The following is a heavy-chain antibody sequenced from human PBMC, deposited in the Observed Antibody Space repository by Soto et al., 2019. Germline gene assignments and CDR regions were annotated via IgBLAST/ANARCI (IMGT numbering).Heavy chain of an antibody. CDR1: GGSISSYY. V-gene: IGHV4-59*01. J-gene: IGHJ6*02. D-gene: IGHD1-26*01. CDR2: IYYSGST. Sequence: QVQLQESGPGLVKPSETLSLTCTVSGGSISSYYWRWIRQPPGKGLEWIGYIYYSGSTNYNPSLRSRVTISVDTSKNQFALKLSSVTAADTAVYYCAIGGYVSYYSMDVWGQGTTVTVSS. CDR3: AIGGYVSYYSMDV.